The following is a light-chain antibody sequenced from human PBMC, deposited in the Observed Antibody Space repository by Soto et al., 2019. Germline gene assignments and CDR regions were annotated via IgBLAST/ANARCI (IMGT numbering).Light chain of an antibody. J-gene: IGKJ2*01. V-gene: IGKV1-9*01. CDR3: QQLDSYPHT. Sequence: DIPLTQSPSFLSASVGDRVTITCRASQAISSYLAWYQQKPGKAPKLLIYAASTLQSGVPSRFSGSGSGTEFTLTIGSLQPEDFAAYYCQQLDSYPHTFGQGTKLEIK. CDR1: QAISSY. CDR2: AAS.